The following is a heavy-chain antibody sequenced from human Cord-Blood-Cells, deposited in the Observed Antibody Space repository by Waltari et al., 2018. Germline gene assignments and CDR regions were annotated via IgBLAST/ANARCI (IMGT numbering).Heavy chain of an antibody. CDR2: INHSGST. J-gene: IGHJ6*02. D-gene: IGHD6-25*01. CDR3: ASNRLYYYYGMDV. Sequence: QVQLQQWGAGLLKPSETLSLTCAVYGGSFSGYYWSWIRQPPGKGLEWSGEINHSGSTNYNPSLKSRVTISVDTSKNQFSLKLSSVTAADTAVYYCASNRLYYYYGMDVWGQGTTVTVSS. CDR1: GGSFSGYY. V-gene: IGHV4-34*01.